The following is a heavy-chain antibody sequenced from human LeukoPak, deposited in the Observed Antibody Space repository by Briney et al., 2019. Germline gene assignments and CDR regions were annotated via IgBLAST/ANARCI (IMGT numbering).Heavy chain of an antibody. CDR1: GGSISSYY. J-gene: IGHJ6*03. D-gene: IGHD5-24*01. Sequence: SETLSLTCTVSGGSISSYYWSWIRQPAGKGLEWIGRIYTSGSINYNPSLKSRVTISVDTSKNQFSLKLSSVTAADTAVYYCARIGDGYKGRYMDVWGKGTTVTISS. V-gene: IGHV4-4*07. CDR2: IYTSGSI. CDR3: ARIGDGYKGRYMDV.